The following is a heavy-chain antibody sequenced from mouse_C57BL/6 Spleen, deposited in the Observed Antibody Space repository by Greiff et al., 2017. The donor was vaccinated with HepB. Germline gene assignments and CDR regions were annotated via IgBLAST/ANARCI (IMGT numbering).Heavy chain of an antibody. CDR1: GFTFSSYA. Sequence: DVHLVESGGGLVKPGGSLKLSCAASGFTFSSYAMSWVRQTPEKRLEWVATISDGGSYTYYPDNVKGRFTISRDNAKNNLYLQMSHLKSEDTAMYYCASYYYGSSPDWYVDVWGTGTTVTVAS. CDR2: ISDGGSYT. D-gene: IGHD1-1*01. V-gene: IGHV5-4*01. J-gene: IGHJ1*03. CDR3: ASYYYGSSPDWYVDV.